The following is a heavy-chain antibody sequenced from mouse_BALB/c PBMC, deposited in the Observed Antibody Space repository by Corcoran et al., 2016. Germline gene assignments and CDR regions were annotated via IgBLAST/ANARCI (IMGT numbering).Heavy chain of an antibody. Sequence: QVTLKESGPGILQPSQTLSLTCSFSGFSLSTSGMGVSWIRQPSGKGLEWLAHIYWDDDKRYNPSLKSRLTISKDTSSNHVFLKITSVDTADTATYYCARSGGYDYDYAMDYWGQGTSVTVSS. D-gene: IGHD2-4*01. J-gene: IGHJ4*01. V-gene: IGHV8-12*01. CDR1: GFSLSTSGMG. CDR3: ARSGGYDYDYAMDY. CDR2: IYWDDDK.